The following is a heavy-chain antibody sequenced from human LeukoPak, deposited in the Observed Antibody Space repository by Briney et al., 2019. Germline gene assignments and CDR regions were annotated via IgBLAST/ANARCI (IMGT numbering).Heavy chain of an antibody. Sequence: GASLRLSCAASGFTFSSYAMSWVRQAPGTGLEWVSAISGSGGSTYYADSVKGRFTISRDNSKNTLYLQMNSLRAEDTAVYYCAKIVRYYYDSSGYRGYFDYWGQGTLVTVSS. CDR3: AKIVRYYYDSSGYRGYFDY. J-gene: IGHJ4*02. D-gene: IGHD3-22*01. CDR2: ISGSGGST. CDR1: GFTFSSYA. V-gene: IGHV3-23*01.